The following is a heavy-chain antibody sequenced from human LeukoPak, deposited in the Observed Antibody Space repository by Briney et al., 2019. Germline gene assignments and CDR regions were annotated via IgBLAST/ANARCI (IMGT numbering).Heavy chain of an antibody. CDR3: ARGDTVMVTAVAGTGVDLDY. Sequence: RGSLRLSCAASGFTFSSCSMNWVRQAPGKGLEWVSSISSSSSYIYYADSVKGRFTISRDNAKNSLYLQMNSLRAEDTAVYYCARGDTVMVTAVAGTGVDLDYWGQGTLVTVSS. D-gene: IGHD6-19*01. J-gene: IGHJ4*02. V-gene: IGHV3-21*01. CDR2: ISSSSSYI. CDR1: GFTFSSCS.